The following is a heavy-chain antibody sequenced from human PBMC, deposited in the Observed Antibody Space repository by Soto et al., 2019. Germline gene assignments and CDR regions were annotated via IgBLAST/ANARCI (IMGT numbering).Heavy chain of an antibody. J-gene: IGHJ4*02. CDR1: GFTFSTYA. CDR2: ITGGGGRT. D-gene: IGHD4-17*01. V-gene: IGHV3-23*01. Sequence: EVLLLESGGGLVQPGGSLRLSCAASGFTFSTYAMIWVRQAPGKGLEWVSVITGGGGRTYYADSVKGRFTISRDSSKTTLYLQMNSRSGDYTAVSDCATERYVDYGGGDYGGQGTLDTVSS. CDR3: ATERYVDYGGGDY.